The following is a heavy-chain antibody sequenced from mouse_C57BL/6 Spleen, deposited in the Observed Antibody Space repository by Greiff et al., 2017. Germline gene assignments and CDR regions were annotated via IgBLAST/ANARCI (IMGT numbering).Heavy chain of an antibody. Sequence: EVKLMESGGDLVKPGGSLKLSCAASGFTFSSYGMSWVRQTPDERLEWVATISSRGSYTYYPDSVKGRFTISRDNAKNTLYLQMSSLKSEDTAMYYCARLSGTPYYAMDYWGQGTSVTVSS. J-gene: IGHJ4*01. CDR3: ARLSGTPYYAMDY. CDR2: ISSRGSYT. D-gene: IGHD4-1*01. CDR1: GFTFSSYG. V-gene: IGHV5-6*01.